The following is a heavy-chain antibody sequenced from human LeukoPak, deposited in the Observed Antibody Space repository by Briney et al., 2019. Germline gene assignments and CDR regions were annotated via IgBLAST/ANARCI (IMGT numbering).Heavy chain of an antibody. D-gene: IGHD6-6*01. CDR2: ISYDGSNK. V-gene: IGHV3-30*18. CDR3: AKDEQLAFDY. Sequence: PGRSLRLSCAASGFTFSSYGMHWVRQALGKGLEWVAVISYDGSNKYYADSVKGRFTISRDNSKNTLYLQMNSLRAEDTAVYYCAKDEQLAFDYWGQGTLVTVSS. J-gene: IGHJ4*02. CDR1: GFTFSSYG.